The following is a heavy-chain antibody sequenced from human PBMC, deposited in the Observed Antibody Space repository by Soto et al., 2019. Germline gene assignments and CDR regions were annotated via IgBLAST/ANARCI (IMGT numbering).Heavy chain of an antibody. CDR1: GFTFSSYA. V-gene: IGHV3-23*01. J-gene: IGHJ4*02. CDR3: AKDKGQWRAAQHDY. CDR2: ISGSGGST. Sequence: GWSLRLSCAASGFTFSSYAMSWVRQAPGKGLEWVSAISGSGGSTYYADSVKGRFTISRDNSKNTLYLQMNSLRAEDTAVYYCAKDKGQWRAAQHDYWGQGTLVTGSS. D-gene: IGHD6-19*01.